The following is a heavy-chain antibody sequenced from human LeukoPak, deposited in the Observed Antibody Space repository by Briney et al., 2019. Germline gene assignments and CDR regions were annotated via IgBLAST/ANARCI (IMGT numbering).Heavy chain of an antibody. V-gene: IGHV3-30*02. Sequence: GGSLRLSCVASGFSFSSFGMHWVRQAPGKGLEWVAFMRYDGSNKHYADSVKGRFTISRDNSKNMVDLQMNSLRADDMAVYYCAKDMGGYSNSIDYWGQGTLVTVSS. CDR2: MRYDGSNK. J-gene: IGHJ4*02. D-gene: IGHD5-18*01. CDR3: AKDMGGYSNSIDY. CDR1: GFSFSSFG.